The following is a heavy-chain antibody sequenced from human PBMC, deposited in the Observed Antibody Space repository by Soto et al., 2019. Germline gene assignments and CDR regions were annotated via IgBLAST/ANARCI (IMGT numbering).Heavy chain of an antibody. V-gene: IGHV1-69*02. Sequence: QVQLVQSGAEVKKPGSSVKVSCKASGDTFSNYTISWVRQAPGQGLEWMGRIIPIFGIANYAKEFQARVTITADTSTSRVYMERSSLRSEYTAVYYCARVITDSDNYEGDYYMAGWGTGTTVTASS. CDR3: ARVITDSDNYEGDYYMAG. CDR1: GDTFSNYT. J-gene: IGHJ6*03. CDR2: IIPIFGIA. D-gene: IGHD3-16*01.